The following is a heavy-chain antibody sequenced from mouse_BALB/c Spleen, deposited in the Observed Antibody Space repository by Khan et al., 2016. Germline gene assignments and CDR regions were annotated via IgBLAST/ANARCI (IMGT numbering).Heavy chain of an antibody. D-gene: IGHD1-1*01. CDR3: VRYDGSTYVRGMDY. CDR2: ISHSGST. Sequence: VQLKESGPSLVKLSQTLSLTCSVTGDSITSGYWNWIRKFPGNKLEYMGYISHSGSTYYNPSLKSRISITRDTSKNQCYLQLNSVTTEDTATYYCVRYDGSTYVRGMDYWGQGTSVTVSS. J-gene: IGHJ4*01. CDR1: GDSITSGY. V-gene: IGHV3-8*02.